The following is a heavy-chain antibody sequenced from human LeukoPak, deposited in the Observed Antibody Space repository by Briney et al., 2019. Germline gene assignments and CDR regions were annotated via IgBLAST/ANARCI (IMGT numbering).Heavy chain of an antibody. CDR3: AREGRGSGSYYKPHLGEFDY. D-gene: IGHD3-10*01. CDR2: ISSSSSTI. Sequence: PGRSLRLSCAASGFTFSSYSMNWVRQAPGKGLEWASYISSSSSTIYYADSVKGRFTISRDNAKNSLYLQMNSLRAEDTAVYYCAREGRGSGSYYKPHLGEFDYWGQGTLVTVSS. CDR1: GFTFSSYS. V-gene: IGHV3-48*04. J-gene: IGHJ4*02.